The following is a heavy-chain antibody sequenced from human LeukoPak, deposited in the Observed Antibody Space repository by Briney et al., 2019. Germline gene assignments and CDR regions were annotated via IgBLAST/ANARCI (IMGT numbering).Heavy chain of an antibody. CDR3: ARHDRRDFNATSGVTDI. D-gene: IGHD2-8*01. J-gene: IGHJ3*02. Sequence: GEHLKISCNTSGYTFIHYWLSWVRQMPGKGLEWMGRIDSSGSYTNYGPPLQGQVTISADRSENTFYLQWSCLRASDTAVYYCARHDRRDFNATSGVTDISGEGKMVTVSS. CDR1: GYTFIHYW. V-gene: IGHV5-10-1*01. CDR2: IDSSGSYT.